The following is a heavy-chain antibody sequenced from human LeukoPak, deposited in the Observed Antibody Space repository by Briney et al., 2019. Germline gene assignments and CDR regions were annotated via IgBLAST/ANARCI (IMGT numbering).Heavy chain of an antibody. D-gene: IGHD6-13*01. CDR2: ISGSGGST. CDR1: GFTFSNYA. J-gene: IGHJ5*02. V-gene: IGHV3-23*01. Sequence: GGSLRLSCAASGFTFSNYAMSWVRQAPGKGLEWVSSISGSGGSTYYADSVKGRFTISRDNSKNTLYVQMNSLRAEDTAVYYCARNNAGYSSSWYDPWGQGTLVTVSS. CDR3: ARNNAGYSSSWYDP.